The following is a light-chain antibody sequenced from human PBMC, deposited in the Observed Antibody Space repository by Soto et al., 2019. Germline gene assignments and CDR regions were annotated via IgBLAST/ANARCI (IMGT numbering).Light chain of an antibody. V-gene: IGLV2-14*01. Sequence: QSALTQPASVSGSPGQSITISCTGSSSDVGGYNYVSWYQQHPGKAPKLMIYEVTKRPSGVSNRFSGSKSGNTASLTISGLQTEDEADYYCSSYRGTSSVVFGGGTKLTVL. J-gene: IGLJ2*01. CDR3: SSYRGTSSVV. CDR1: SSDVGGYNY. CDR2: EVT.